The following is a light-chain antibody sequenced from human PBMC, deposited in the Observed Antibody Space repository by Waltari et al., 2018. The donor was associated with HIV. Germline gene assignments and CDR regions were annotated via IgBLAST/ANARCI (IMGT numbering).Light chain of an antibody. V-gene: IGLV2-14*01. Sequence: QSALTQPASVSGSPGQSITISCTGTSTDACCFNYVPWYQQHPGQAPKLMIYEVSTRPSGVSKRFSGSKSGNTAALTISGLQAEDEADYYCSSYISSSTLLFGGGTKLTVL. CDR2: EVS. CDR3: SSYISSSTLL. CDR1: STDACCFNY. J-gene: IGLJ2*01.